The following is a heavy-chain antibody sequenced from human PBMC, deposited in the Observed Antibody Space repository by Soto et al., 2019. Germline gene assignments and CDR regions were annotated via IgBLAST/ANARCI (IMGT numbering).Heavy chain of an antibody. CDR2: IKKDGSEK. D-gene: IGHD4-17*01. CDR1: GFTFSSYW. CDR3: ARDSGDYVEGAFY. V-gene: IGHV3-7*01. J-gene: IGHJ4*02. Sequence: GGSLRLSCAASGFTFSSYWMRWVRQAPGKGLEWVANIKKDGSEKYYVDSVKGRFTISRDNAKNSLYLQMNSLRAEDTAVYYCARDSGDYVEGAFYWGQGTLVTVSS.